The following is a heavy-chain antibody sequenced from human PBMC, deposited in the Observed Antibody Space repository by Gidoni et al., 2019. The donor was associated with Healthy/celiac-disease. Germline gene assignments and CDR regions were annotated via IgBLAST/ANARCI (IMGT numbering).Heavy chain of an antibody. CDR3: ARVKRAMVYYYYGMDV. D-gene: IGHD5-18*01. J-gene: IGHJ6*02. V-gene: IGHV3-7*03. CDR2: IKQDGSEK. Sequence: RQAPGKGLEWVANIKQDGSEKYYVDSVKGRFTISRDNAKNSLYLQMNSLRAEDTAVYYCARVKRAMVYYYYGMDVWGQGTTVTVSS.